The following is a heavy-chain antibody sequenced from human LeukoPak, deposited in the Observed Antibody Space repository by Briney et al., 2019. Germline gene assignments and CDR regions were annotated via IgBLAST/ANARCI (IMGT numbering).Heavy chain of an antibody. D-gene: IGHD2-2*01. CDR1: RFTFSSYA. Sequence: GGSLRLSCAASRFTFSSYAMSWVRQARGKGREWVSAISGSGGSTYYADSVKGRFTISRDNSKNTLYLQMNSLRAEDTAVYYCAKSHCSRTSCYGVGYSMDVWGKGTTVTVSS. V-gene: IGHV3-23*01. CDR3: AKSHCSRTSCYGVGYSMDV. J-gene: IGHJ6*04. CDR2: ISGSGGST.